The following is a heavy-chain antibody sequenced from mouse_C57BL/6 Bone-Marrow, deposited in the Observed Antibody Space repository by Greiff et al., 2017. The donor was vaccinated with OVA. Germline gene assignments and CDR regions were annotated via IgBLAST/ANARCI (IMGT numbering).Heavy chain of an antibody. CDR2: ISYSGST. CDR1: GYSITSDY. D-gene: IGHD1-1*01. Sequence: EVKLLESGPGLAKPSQTLSLTCSVTGYSITSDYWNWIRKFPGNKLEYMGYISYSGSTYYNPSLKSRISITRDTSKNQYYLQLNSVTTEDTATYYCARSRDYGSSSHWYFDVWGTGTTVTVSS. CDR3: ARSRDYGSSSHWYFDV. V-gene: IGHV3-8*01. J-gene: IGHJ1*03.